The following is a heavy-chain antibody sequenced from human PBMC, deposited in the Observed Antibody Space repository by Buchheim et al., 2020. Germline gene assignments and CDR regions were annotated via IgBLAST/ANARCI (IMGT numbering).Heavy chain of an antibody. D-gene: IGHD3-22*01. CDR1: GFTFSSYS. J-gene: IGHJ4*02. Sequence: EVQLVESGGGLVQPGGSLRLSCAASGFTFSSYSMNWVRQAPGKGLEWVSYISSSSSTIYYADSVKGRFTIPRDNAKNSLYLQKNSVRAEDTAVYYGAKGTPYFYDSRGYYNFDYWGQGTL. V-gene: IGHV3-48*01. CDR3: AKGTPYFYDSRGYYNFDY. CDR2: ISSSSSTI.